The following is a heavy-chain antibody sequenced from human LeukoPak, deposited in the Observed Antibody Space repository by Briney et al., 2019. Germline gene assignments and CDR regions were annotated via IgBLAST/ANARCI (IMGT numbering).Heavy chain of an antibody. CDR3: ARERAEYCDSTSCSYYYGMDV. CDR1: GYKFTSYG. CDR2: INAGNVNT. D-gene: IGHD2-2*01. Sequence: ASVKVSCKASGYKFTSYGMHWVRQAPGQRLEWMGWINAGNVNTKYSQKFQGRVTITRGTSASTAYMELSSLRSEDTAVYYCARERAEYCDSTSCSYYYGMDVWGQGTTVTVSS. J-gene: IGHJ6*02. V-gene: IGHV1-3*01.